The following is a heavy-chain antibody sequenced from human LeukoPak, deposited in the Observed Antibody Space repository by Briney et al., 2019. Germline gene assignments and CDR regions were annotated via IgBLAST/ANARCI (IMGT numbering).Heavy chain of an antibody. V-gene: IGHV3-30*03. D-gene: IGHD3-16*01. Sequence: GGSLRLSCAASGFTFSRHGMHWVRQAPGKGLEWAAVIGDTGRAKYYADSVEGRFTASRDNFKNTLYLEMNSVRYDDTALYYCAREAAWGNWYFDHWGRGTLVTVSS. CDR3: AREAAWGNWYFDH. J-gene: IGHJ2*01. CDR1: GFTFSRHG. CDR2: IGDTGRAK.